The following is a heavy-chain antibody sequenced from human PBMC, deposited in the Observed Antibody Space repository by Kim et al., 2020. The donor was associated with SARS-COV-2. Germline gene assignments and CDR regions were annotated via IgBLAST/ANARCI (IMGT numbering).Heavy chain of an antibody. Sequence: SETLSLTCTVSCGSISSISYYWGWIRQPPGKGLEWIGSIYYSGSTYYNPSLKSRVTISVDTSKNQFSLKLSSVTAADTAVYYCARHGLNGWANAFDIWGQGTMVTVSS. D-gene: IGHD6-19*01. CDR2: IYYSGST. V-gene: IGHV4-39*01. CDR1: CGSISSISYY. J-gene: IGHJ3*02. CDR3: ARHGLNGWANAFDI.